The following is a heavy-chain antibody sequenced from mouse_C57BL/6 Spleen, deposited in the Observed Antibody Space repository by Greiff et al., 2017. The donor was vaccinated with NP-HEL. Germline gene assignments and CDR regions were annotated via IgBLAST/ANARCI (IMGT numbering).Heavy chain of an antibody. V-gene: IGHV1-64*01. Sequence: QVQLQQSGAELVKPGASVKLSCKASGYTFTSYWMHWVKQRPGQGLEWIGMIHPNSGSTNYNEKFKSKAKLTVDKSSSPAYMQLSSLTSEDSAVYYCAREENDDYDYFDYWGQGTTLTVSS. D-gene: IGHD2-4*01. CDR3: AREENDDYDYFDY. J-gene: IGHJ2*01. CDR1: GYTFTSYW. CDR2: IHPNSGST.